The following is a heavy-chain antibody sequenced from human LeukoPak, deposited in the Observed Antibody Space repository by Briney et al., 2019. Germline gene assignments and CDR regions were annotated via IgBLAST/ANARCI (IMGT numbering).Heavy chain of an antibody. CDR2: IYYSGST. J-gene: IGHJ3*02. CDR3: ARAPPYSTQRAFDI. D-gene: IGHD4-11*01. Sequence: SETLFLTCTVSGGSISSYYWSWIRQPPGKGLEWIGYIYYSGSTNYNPSLKSRVTISVDTSKNQFSLKLSSVTAADTAVYYCARAPPYSTQRAFDIWGQGTMVTVSS. V-gene: IGHV4-59*01. CDR1: GGSISSYY.